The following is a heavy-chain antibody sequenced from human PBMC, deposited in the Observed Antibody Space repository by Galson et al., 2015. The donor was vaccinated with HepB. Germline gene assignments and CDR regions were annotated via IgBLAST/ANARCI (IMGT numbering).Heavy chain of an antibody. V-gene: IGHV3-21*01. Sequence: SLRLSCAASGFTFSSDSMNWVRQAPGKGLEWVSSISSSNSYIYYADSVKGRFTISRDNAKNSLYLQMNSLRAEDTAVYYCARGGFRDYVWGSYSSVWSGDAFDIWGQGTMVTVSS. J-gene: IGHJ3*02. CDR1: GFTFSSDS. CDR3: ARGGFRDYVWGSYSSVWSGDAFDI. CDR2: ISSSNSYI. D-gene: IGHD3-16*01.